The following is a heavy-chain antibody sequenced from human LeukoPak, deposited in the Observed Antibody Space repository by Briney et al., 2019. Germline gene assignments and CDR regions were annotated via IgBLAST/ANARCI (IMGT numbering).Heavy chain of an antibody. CDR3: ARGWYGSGSYYPGY. CDR1: GYTFTGYY. CDR2: INPNSGGT. V-gene: IGHV1-2*02. D-gene: IGHD3-10*01. Sequence: ASVKVSCKTSGYTFTGYYMHWVRQAPGQGLEWMGWINPNSGGTNYAQKFQGRVTMTRDTSISTAYMELSRLRSDDTAVYYCARGWYGSGSYYPGYWGQGTLVTVSS. J-gene: IGHJ4*02.